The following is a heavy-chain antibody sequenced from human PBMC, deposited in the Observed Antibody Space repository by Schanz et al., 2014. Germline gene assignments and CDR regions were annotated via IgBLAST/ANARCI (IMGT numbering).Heavy chain of an antibody. J-gene: IGHJ6*02. Sequence: QEQLVQSGAEVKTPGDSVKVSCKASGYSIGGYYMHWGRQAPGGGPEWMGRINPNTGGTQYAQKFQGRVTMTTAKSISTVYMELSRLRSDDTAVYYCARVRSEDYGGMDVWGQGTTVTVSS. CDR2: INPNTGGT. CDR1: GYSIGGYY. V-gene: IGHV1-2*06. CDR3: ARVRSEDYGGMDV.